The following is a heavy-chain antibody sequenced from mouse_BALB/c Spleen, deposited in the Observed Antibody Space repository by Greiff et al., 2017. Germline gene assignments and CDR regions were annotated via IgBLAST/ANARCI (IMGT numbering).Heavy chain of an antibody. Sequence: EVKLQESGPGLVKPSQSLSLTCSVTGYSITSGYYWNWIRQFPGNKLEWMGYISYDGSNNYNPSLKNRISITRDTSKNQFFLKLNSVTTEDTATYYCAREGGNYERVYAMDYWGQGTSVTVSS. CDR1: GYSITSGYY. CDR3: AREGGNYERVYAMDY. J-gene: IGHJ4*01. D-gene: IGHD2-1*01. CDR2: ISYDGSN. V-gene: IGHV3-6*02.